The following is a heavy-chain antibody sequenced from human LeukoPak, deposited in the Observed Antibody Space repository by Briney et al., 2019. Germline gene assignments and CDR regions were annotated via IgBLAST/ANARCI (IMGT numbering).Heavy chain of an antibody. Sequence: SQTLSLTCVISGDSVSSNSAAWNWIRQSPSGGLEWLGRTYYRSKWYNDYVVSVKSRITINPDTSKNQFFLQLNSVTPEDTAVYYCARETSHFDYWGQGTLVTVSS. J-gene: IGHJ4*02. V-gene: IGHV6-1*01. CDR2: TYYRSKWYN. CDR1: GDSVSSNSAA. CDR3: ARETSHFDY.